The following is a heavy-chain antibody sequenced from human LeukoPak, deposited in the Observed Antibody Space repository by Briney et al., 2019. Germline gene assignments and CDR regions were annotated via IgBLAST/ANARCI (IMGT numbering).Heavy chain of an antibody. CDR1: GGTFSSYA. CDR3: ARLAPWTDVLSSYCSSTSCYRNWFDP. D-gene: IGHD2-2*01. Sequence: ASVKVSCKASGGTFSSYAISWVRQAPGQGLEWMGGIIPIFGTANYAQKFQGRVTITADESASTAYMELSSLRSENTAVYYCARLAPWTDVLSSYCSSTSCYRNWFDPWGQGTLVTVSS. CDR2: IIPIFGTA. J-gene: IGHJ5*02. V-gene: IGHV1-69*13.